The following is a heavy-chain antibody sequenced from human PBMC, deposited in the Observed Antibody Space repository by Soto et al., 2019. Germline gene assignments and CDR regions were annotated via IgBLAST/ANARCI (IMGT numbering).Heavy chain of an antibody. CDR3: ARDNWNYDAFDI. V-gene: IGHV3-30*03. J-gene: IGHJ3*02. Sequence: PGGSLRLSCAASGFSFSSYWMHWVRQAPGKGLVWVADITYDGSNKYYADSVKGRFTISRDNAKNTLYLQMNSLRAEDTAAYYCARDNWNYDAFDIWGQGTMVTVS. CDR1: GFSFSSYW. CDR2: ITYDGSNK. D-gene: IGHD1-7*01.